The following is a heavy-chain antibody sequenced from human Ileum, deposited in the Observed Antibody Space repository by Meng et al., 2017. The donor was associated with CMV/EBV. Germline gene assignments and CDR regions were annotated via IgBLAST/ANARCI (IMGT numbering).Heavy chain of an antibody. CDR3: AREYYDFWSGYGPQGWFDP. D-gene: IGHD3-3*01. CDR2: ISAYNGNT. J-gene: IGHJ5*02. V-gene: IGHV1-18*01. Sequence: TFTSYGTSWVRQAPGQGLEWMGWISAYNGNTNYAQKLQGRVTMTTDTSTSTAYMELRSLRSDDTAVYYCAREYYDFWSGYGPQGWFDPWGQGTLVTVSS. CDR1: TFTSYG.